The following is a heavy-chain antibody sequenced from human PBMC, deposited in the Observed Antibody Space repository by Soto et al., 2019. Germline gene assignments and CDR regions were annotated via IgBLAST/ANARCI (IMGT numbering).Heavy chain of an antibody. CDR3: ARTDFWSGYFHFDY. CDR1: GFTFSSYW. CDR2: INSDGSST. Sequence: VQLVESGGGLFQPGGSLRLSCAASGFTFSSYWMHWVRQAPGKGLVWVSRINSDGSSTSYADSVKGRFTVSRDNAKNTLHLQMNSLRAEDTAVYYCARTDFWSGYFHFDYWGQGTLVTVSS. D-gene: IGHD3-3*01. V-gene: IGHV3-74*01. J-gene: IGHJ4*02.